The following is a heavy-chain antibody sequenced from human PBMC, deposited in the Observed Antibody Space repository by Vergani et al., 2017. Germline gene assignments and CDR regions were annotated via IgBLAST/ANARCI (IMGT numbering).Heavy chain of an antibody. CDR3: ARGGAYDAWVFDY. D-gene: IGHD1-1*01. CDR1: GGSISSYY. CDR2: IYYSGST. Sequence: QVQLQESGPGLVKPSETLSLTCTVSGGSISSYYWSWIRQPPGKGLERIGYIYYSGSTNYNPSLKSRVTISVDTSKNQFSLKLSSVTAADTAVYYCARGGAYDAWVFDYWGQGTLVTVSS. V-gene: IGHV4-59*01. J-gene: IGHJ4*02.